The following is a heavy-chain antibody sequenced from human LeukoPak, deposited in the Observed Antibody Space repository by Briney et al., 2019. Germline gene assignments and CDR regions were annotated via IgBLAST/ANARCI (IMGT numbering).Heavy chain of an antibody. D-gene: IGHD3-3*01. V-gene: IGHV1-46*04. CDR3: ARGSNIIWRPPQDALDI. CDR2: INPGGGST. J-gene: IGHJ3*02. Sequence: ASVKFSCKASGYTFTIYYIHWLRQAPGQGLEWMGIINPGGGSTSYAQKLQGSVTMTRDTSTGTFYMDLSSLRSEDTAVYYCARGSNIIWRPPQDALDIWGQGTMVTVSS. CDR1: GYTFTIYY.